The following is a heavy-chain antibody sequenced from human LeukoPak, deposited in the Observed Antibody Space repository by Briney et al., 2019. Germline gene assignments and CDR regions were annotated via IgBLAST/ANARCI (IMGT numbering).Heavy chain of an antibody. CDR3: ARDWVRYCSSTSCWSFDY. CDR1: GYTFTSYG. J-gene: IGHJ4*02. D-gene: IGHD2-2*01. CDR2: ISAYNGNT. Sequence: ASVKVSCKASGYTFTSYGISWVRQAPGQGLEWMGWISAYNGNTNYAQKLQGRVTMTTDTSTSTAYMELRSLRSGDTAVYYCARDWVRYCSSTSCWSFDYWGQGTLVTVSS. V-gene: IGHV1-18*01.